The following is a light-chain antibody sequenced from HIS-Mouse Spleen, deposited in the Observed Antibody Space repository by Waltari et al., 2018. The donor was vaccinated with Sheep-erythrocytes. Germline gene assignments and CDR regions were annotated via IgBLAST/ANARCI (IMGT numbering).Light chain of an antibody. J-gene: IGLJ1*01. V-gene: IGLV2-23*01. CDR3: CSYAGSYNHV. Sequence: QSALTQPASVSGSPGPSTPISCPGTSSDVGRYNLVSWYQQHPGKAPKLMIYEGSKRPSGVSNRFSGSKSGNTASLTISGLQSEDEADYYCCSYAGSYNHVFATGTKVTVL. CDR1: SSDVGRYNL. CDR2: EGS.